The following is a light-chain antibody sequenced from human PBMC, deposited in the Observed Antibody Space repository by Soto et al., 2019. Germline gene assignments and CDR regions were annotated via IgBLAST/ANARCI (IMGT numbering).Light chain of an antibody. CDR1: QGIKND. J-gene: IGKJ1*01. Sequence: DIPMTQSPSSLSASVGDRVTITCRTSQGIKNDLGWYQQKPGKASKRMIYAASSLQSGVPSRFSGSGSGTEFTLTISSLQPEDFATYYCLQHNTYVGTFGHETKVEV. CDR2: AAS. CDR3: LQHNTYVGT. V-gene: IGKV1-17*01.